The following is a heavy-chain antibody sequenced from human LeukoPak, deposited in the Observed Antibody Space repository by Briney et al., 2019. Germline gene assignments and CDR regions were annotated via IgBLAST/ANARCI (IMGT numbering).Heavy chain of an antibody. D-gene: IGHD2-2*01. CDR2: INTDGSST. CDR1: GFTFSSYW. CDR3: TRGTMPDY. V-gene: IGHV3-74*01. J-gene: IGHJ4*02. Sequence: GGSLRLSCAASGFTFSSYWMNWVRQAPGKGLVWVSRINTDGSSTNYADSVQGRFTIPRDNAKNTLYLQMNSLRADDTAVYFCTRGTMPDYWGQGTLVTVSS.